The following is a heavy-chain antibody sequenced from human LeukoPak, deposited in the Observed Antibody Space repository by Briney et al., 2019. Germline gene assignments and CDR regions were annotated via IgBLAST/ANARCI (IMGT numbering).Heavy chain of an antibody. CDR1: GFTFSSYG. Sequence: GGSLRLSCAASGFTFSSYGMHWVRQAPGKGLEGVAVISYYGSNKYYADSAKGRFNISRDNSKNTLYLQMNSLRAEDTAVYYCAKEASGYSSGWYSDAFDIWGQGTMVTVSS. CDR2: ISYYGSNK. V-gene: IGHV3-30*18. J-gene: IGHJ3*02. CDR3: AKEASGYSSGWYSDAFDI. D-gene: IGHD6-19*01.